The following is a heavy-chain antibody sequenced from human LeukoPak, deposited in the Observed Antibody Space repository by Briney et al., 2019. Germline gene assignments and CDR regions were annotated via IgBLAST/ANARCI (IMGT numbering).Heavy chain of an antibody. Sequence: SETLSLTCTVSGGSISSSGYSWGWIRQPPGKGLEWIGSISYSGSTYNNPSLKSRLTMSADTSKNQFSLKLSSVTAADTAVYYCARHGYTSGWYKFDPWGQGTLVTVS. CDR3: ARHGYTSGWYKFDP. CDR2: ISYSGST. D-gene: IGHD6-19*01. V-gene: IGHV4-39*01. CDR1: GGSISSSGYS. J-gene: IGHJ5*02.